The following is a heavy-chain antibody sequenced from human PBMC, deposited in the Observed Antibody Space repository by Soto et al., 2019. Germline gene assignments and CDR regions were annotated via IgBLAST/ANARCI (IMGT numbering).Heavy chain of an antibody. CDR2: IIPIFGTA. CDR1: GGTFSSYA. D-gene: IGHD2-2*01. V-gene: IGHV1-69*13. CDR3: ARSLYLAVLHHPPNAIHF. Sequence: GASVKVSCKAAGGTFSSYAISWVRQPPGQGIEWMGGIIPIFGTANYAQKFQGRVTITADESTSTAYMELSSLRSEDTAVYYCARSLYLAVLHHPPNAIHFWCPGPTVTV. J-gene: IGHJ6*02.